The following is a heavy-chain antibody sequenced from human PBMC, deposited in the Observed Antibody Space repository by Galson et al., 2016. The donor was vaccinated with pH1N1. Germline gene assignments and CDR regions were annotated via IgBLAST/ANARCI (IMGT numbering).Heavy chain of an antibody. D-gene: IGHD2-15*01. J-gene: IGHJ4*02. CDR3: TSHLGYCSGSFSSGDY. CDR1: GLTFNKVW. V-gene: IGHV3-15*01. CDR2: IKSEAESGTT. Sequence: SLRLSCAVSGLTFNKVWLSWVRQAPGKGLEWVGRIKSEAESGTTDYAAPVKGRFSISRDDSKNRLFLQMNSLKTEDTAVYYCTSHLGYCSGSFSSGDYWGPGTLVTVSS.